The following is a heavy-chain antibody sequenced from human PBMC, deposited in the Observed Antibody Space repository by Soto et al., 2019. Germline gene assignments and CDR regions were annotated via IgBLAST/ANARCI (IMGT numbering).Heavy chain of an antibody. J-gene: IGHJ4*02. V-gene: IGHV3-48*02. CDR1: GFTFRSYN. Sequence: WSLRLSCVFSGFTFRSYNMNWVRQAPGKGLEWVTYISGSGSTIYYADSVKGRFTISRDNVKNSLYLQMNSLRDEDTAVYYCARSKYIDYWGQGTLVTVSS. CDR2: ISGSGSTI. CDR3: ARSKYIDY. D-gene: IGHD4-4*01.